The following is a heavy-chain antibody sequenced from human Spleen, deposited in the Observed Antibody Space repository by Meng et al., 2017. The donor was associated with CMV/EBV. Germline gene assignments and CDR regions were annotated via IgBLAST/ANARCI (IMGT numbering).Heavy chain of an antibody. CDR2: INPYSGGT. V-gene: IGHV1-2*02. CDR3: YHFTEYFDY. CDR1: GYTFTGHY. Sequence: ASVKVSCKASGYTFTGHYIHWVRQAPGQGLEWMGWINPYSGGTNHAQKFQGRVTLTRDTSISTAYMELNRLTSDDTAVYYCYHFTEYFDYWGQGTLVTVSS. J-gene: IGHJ4*02.